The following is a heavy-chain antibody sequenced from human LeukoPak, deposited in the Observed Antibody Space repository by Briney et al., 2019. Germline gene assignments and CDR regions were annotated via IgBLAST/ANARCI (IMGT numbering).Heavy chain of an antibody. CDR2: ISSSSSYI. Sequence: GGSLRLSCAASGFTFNSYTMNWVRQAPGKGLEWVSSISSSSSYIYYADSVKGRFTISRDNAKNTLHLQMNSLRAEDTAVYYCARGARGSGTASDYWGQGTLVTVSS. D-gene: IGHD3-10*01. CDR1: GFTFNSYT. V-gene: IGHV3-21*01. CDR3: ARGARGSGTASDY. J-gene: IGHJ4*02.